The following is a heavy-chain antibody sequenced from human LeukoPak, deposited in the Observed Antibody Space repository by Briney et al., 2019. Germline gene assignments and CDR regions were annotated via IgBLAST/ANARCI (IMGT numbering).Heavy chain of an antibody. CDR3: SIRIAASDFDY. CDR1: GFTVRNNY. J-gene: IGHJ4*02. V-gene: IGHV3-53*01. Sequence: QTGGSLRLSCAASGFTVRNNYMSWVRQAPGKGLEWVSVIFGDGGASYADSVRGRFTISRDNSKNTLYLQMNSLRAEDTAVYYCSIRIAASDFDYWAREPWSPSPQ. CDR2: IFGDGGA. D-gene: IGHD6-13*01.